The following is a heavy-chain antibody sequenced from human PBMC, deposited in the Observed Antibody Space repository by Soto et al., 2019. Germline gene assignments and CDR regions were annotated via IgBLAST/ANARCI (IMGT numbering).Heavy chain of an antibody. J-gene: IGHJ6*02. CDR2: INTHNGNT. D-gene: IGHD3-10*01. V-gene: IGHV1-18*01. CDR1: GYTFTTYG. Sequence: GASVKVSCKASGYTFTTYGISWVRQAPGQGLEWLGWINTHNGNTNYAQNLQGRVIMTADTSTNTAYMELRSLRSDDTAIYYCTREGSAPYYYYGMDVRGQGSKVTGSS. CDR3: TREGSAPYYYYGMDV.